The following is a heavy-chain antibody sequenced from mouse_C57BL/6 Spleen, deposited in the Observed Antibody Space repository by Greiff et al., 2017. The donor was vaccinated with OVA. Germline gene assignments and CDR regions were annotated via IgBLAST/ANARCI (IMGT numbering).Heavy chain of an antibody. D-gene: IGHD1-1*01. CDR1: GYTFTSYW. Sequence: VQLQQPGAELVMPGASVKLSCKASGYTFTSYWMHWVKQRPGQGLEWIGEIDPSDSYTNYNQKFKGKSTLTVDKSSSTAYMQLSSLTSEDSAVYYCARSLIATVVGRYFDVWGTGTTVTVSS. J-gene: IGHJ1*03. CDR2: IDPSDSYT. CDR3: ARSLIATVVGRYFDV. V-gene: IGHV1-69*01.